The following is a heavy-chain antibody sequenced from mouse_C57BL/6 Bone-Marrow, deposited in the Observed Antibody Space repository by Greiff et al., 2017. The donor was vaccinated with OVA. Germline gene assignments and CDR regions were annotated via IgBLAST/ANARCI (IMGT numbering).Heavy chain of an antibody. V-gene: IGHV1-20*01. CDR3: ASVYDSDAMDY. Sequence: VHVKQSGPELVKPGDSVKISCKASGYSFTGYFMNWVMQSHGKSLEWIGRINPYNGDTFYNQKFKGKATLTVDKSSSTAHMELRSLTSEDSAVYYCASVYDSDAMDYWGQGTSVTVSS. CDR2: INPYNGDT. CDR1: GYSFTGYF. D-gene: IGHD2-3*01. J-gene: IGHJ4*01.